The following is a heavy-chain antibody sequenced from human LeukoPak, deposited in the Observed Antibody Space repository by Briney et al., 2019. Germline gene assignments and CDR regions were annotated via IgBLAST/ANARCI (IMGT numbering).Heavy chain of an antibody. CDR3: ARGRGDCSSTSCRSHYYYYMDV. CDR2: INHSGST. V-gene: IGHV4-38-2*02. Sequence: SETLSLTCTVSGYSISSGYYWGWIRQPPGKGLEWIGSINHSGSTNYNPSLKSRVTISVDTSKNQFSLKLSSVTAADTAVYYCARGRGDCSSTSCRSHYYYYMDVWGKGTTVTVSS. CDR1: GYSISSGYY. J-gene: IGHJ6*03. D-gene: IGHD2-2*01.